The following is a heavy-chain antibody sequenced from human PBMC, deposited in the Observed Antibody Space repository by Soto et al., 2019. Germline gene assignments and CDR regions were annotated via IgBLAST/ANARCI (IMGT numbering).Heavy chain of an antibody. D-gene: IGHD1-26*01. CDR1: GGSFSGYY. Sequence: NPSETLSLTCAVYGGSFSGYYWSWIRQPPGKGLEWIGEINHSGSTNYNPSLKSRVTISVDTSKNQFSLKPSSVTAADTAVYYCARIGGWNVVGATFRDYWGQGTLVTVSS. V-gene: IGHV4-34*01. CDR3: ARIGGWNVVGATFRDY. CDR2: INHSGST. J-gene: IGHJ4*02.